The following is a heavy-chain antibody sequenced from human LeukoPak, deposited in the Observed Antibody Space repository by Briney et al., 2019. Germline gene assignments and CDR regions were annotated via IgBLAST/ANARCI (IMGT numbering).Heavy chain of an antibody. V-gene: IGHV4-4*07. J-gene: IGHJ2*01. CDR1: SGSIIRYH. Sequence: SETLSLTCTVSSGSIIRYHWSWIRQSAEKGLEWIGRISTSGSPNYNPSLRSRVSRSADTSKNQVSLQVTSVTAADTAVYYCARGRDTALNYFDLWGRGTLVTVSS. D-gene: IGHD5-18*01. CDR3: ARGRDTALNYFDL. CDR2: ISTSGSP.